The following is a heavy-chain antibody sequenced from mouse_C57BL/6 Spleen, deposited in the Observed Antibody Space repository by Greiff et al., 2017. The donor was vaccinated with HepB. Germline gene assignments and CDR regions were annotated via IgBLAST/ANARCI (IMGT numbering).Heavy chain of an antibody. J-gene: IGHJ2*01. CDR3: ALITTVVATDY. Sequence: QVQLQQPGAELVKPGASVKLSCKASGYTFTSYWMHWLKQRPGQGLEWIGMIHPNSGSTNYNEKFKSKATLTVDKSSSTAYMQLSSLTSEDSAVYYCALITTVVATDYWGQGTTLTVSS. D-gene: IGHD1-1*01. CDR2: IHPNSGST. CDR1: GYTFTSYW. V-gene: IGHV1-64*01.